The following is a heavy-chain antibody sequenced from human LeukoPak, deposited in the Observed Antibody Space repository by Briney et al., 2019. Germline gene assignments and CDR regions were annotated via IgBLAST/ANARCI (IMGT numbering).Heavy chain of an antibody. Sequence: SETLSLTCAVSGYSISSGYYWGWIRQPSGKGLEWIGSIYHSGSTYYNPSLKSRVTISVDTSKNQFSLKLSSVTAADTAVYYCATTLFGVVKPWYHYYYMDVWGKGTTVTVSS. J-gene: IGHJ6*03. CDR1: GYSISSGYY. CDR3: ATTLFGVVKPWYHYYYMDV. V-gene: IGHV4-38-2*01. D-gene: IGHD3-3*01. CDR2: IYHSGST.